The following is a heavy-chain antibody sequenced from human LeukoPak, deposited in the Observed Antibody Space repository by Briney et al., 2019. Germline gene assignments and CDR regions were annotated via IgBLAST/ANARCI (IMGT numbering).Heavy chain of an antibody. V-gene: IGHV1-2*02. CDR2: INPNSGGT. Sequence: ASVKVSCKASGYTFTGYYMHWVRQAPGQGLEWMGWINPNSGGTNYAQDFHGRVTMTRDTSISTAYMEVSSLRSDDTAIYYCAREYEYSNSNWGQGTLVTVSS. CDR1: GYTFTGYY. CDR3: AREYEYSNSN. J-gene: IGHJ4*02. D-gene: IGHD6-6*01.